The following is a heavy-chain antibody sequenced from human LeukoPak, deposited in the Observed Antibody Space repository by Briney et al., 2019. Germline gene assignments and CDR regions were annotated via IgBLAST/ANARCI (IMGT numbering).Heavy chain of an antibody. CDR3: AKDPLGYCSGGSCYIFDY. D-gene: IGHD2-15*01. V-gene: IGHV3-30*02. CDR2: IRYDGSNK. Sequence: GGSLRLSCAASGFTFSSYGMHWVRQAPGKGLEWVAFIRYDGSNKYYADSVKGRFTISRDNSKNTLYLQMNSLRAEDTAVYYCAKDPLGYCSGGSCYIFDYSGQGTLVTVSS. CDR1: GFTFSSYG. J-gene: IGHJ4*02.